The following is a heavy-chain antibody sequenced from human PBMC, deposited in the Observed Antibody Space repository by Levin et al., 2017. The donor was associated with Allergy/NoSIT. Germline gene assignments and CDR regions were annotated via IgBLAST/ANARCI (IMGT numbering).Heavy chain of an antibody. Sequence: SETLSLTCTVSGGSISSRSYHWGWIRQSPGKGLEWIGSIYYSGSTYYNPSLKSRVTLSVDTSKNQFSLKMRSVSAADTAVYHCARCSPPDYFDDWGQGTLVTVSS. V-gene: IGHV4-39*01. CDR3: ARCSPPDYFDD. CDR1: GGSISSRSYH. CDR2: IYYSGST. D-gene: IGHD3-10*02. J-gene: IGHJ4*02.